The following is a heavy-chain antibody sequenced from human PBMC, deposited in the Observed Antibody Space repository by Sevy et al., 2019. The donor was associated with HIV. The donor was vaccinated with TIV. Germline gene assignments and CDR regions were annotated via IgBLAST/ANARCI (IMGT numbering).Heavy chain of an antibody. CDR2: ISGSGGST. V-gene: IGHV3-23*01. CDR3: AQDRPDYDFWSGYYTFDYYYYGMDV. Sequence: GGSLRLSCAASGFTFSSYAMSWVRQAPGKGLEWVSAISGSGGSTYYADSVKGRFTISRDNSKNTLYLQMNSLRAEDTAVYYCAQDRPDYDFWSGYYTFDYYYYGMDVWGQGTTVTVSS. CDR1: GFTFSSYA. D-gene: IGHD3-3*01. J-gene: IGHJ6*02.